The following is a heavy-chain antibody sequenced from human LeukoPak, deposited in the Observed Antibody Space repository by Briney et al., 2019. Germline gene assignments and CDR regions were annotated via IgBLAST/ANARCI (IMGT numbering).Heavy chain of an antibody. V-gene: IGHV4-59*08. CDR1: GGSISSYY. CDR3: ARHGDIVATIPFDY. D-gene: IGHD5-12*01. CDR2: IYCSGST. J-gene: IGHJ4*02. Sequence: SETLSLTCTVSGGSISSYYWSWIRQPPGKGLEWIGYIYCSGSTNYNPSLKSRVTISVDTSKNQFSLKLSSVTAADTAVYYCARHGDIVATIPFDYWGQGTLVTVSS.